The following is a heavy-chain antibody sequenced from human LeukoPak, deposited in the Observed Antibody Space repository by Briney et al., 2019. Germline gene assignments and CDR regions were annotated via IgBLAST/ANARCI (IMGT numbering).Heavy chain of an antibody. Sequence: PSETLSLTCTVSGGSISSYYWSWIRQPPGKGLEWIGYIYYSGSTYYNPSLKSRVTISVDTSKNQFSLKLSSVTAADTAVYYCARAPITVRGSPFDYWGQGTLVTVSS. CDR3: ARAPITVRGSPFDY. CDR1: GGSISSYY. CDR2: IYYSGST. D-gene: IGHD4-11*01. V-gene: IGHV4-59*08. J-gene: IGHJ4*02.